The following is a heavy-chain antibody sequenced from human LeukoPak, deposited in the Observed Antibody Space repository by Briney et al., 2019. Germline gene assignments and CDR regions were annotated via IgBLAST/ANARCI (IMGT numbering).Heavy chain of an antibody. CDR3: ARGFLGTAYFDY. J-gene: IGHJ4*02. Sequence: GGSLRLSCVASGFTLSRYAMFWVRQAPGKGLDYVSAISGTGDSTYYANSVKGRFTISRDNSKNTLYLQMGSLRAEDMAVYYCARGFLGTAYFDYWGQGTLVTVSS. CDR2: ISGTGDST. V-gene: IGHV3-64*01. CDR1: GFTLSRYA. D-gene: IGHD7-27*01.